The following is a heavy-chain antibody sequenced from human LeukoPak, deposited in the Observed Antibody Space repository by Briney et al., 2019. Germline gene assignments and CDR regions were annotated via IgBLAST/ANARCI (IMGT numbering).Heavy chain of an antibody. V-gene: IGHV3-21*01. CDR3: ARDPRYSSSSDFYFDY. Sequence: GGSLRLSCAASGFTFGSYSMNWVRQAPGKGLEWVSSIRSSSSYIYYADSVKGRFTISRDNAKNSLYLHMNSLRAEDTAVYYCARDPRYSSSSDFYFDYWGQGTLVTVSS. CDR2: IRSSSSYI. CDR1: GFTFGSYS. D-gene: IGHD6-6*01. J-gene: IGHJ4*02.